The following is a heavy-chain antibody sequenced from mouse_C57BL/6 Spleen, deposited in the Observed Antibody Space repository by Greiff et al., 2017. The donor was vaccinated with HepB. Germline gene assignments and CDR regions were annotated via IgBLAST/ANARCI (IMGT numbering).Heavy chain of an antibody. Sequence: VQLQQSGPELVKPGASVKISCKASGYTFTDYYMNWVKQSHGKSLEWIGDINPNNGGTSYNQKFKGKATLTVDKSSSTAYMELRSLTSEDSAVYYCARWEVRDYFDYWGQGTTLTVSS. CDR1: GYTFTDYY. CDR3: ARWEVRDYFDY. V-gene: IGHV1-26*01. D-gene: IGHD2-5*01. J-gene: IGHJ2*01. CDR2: INPNNGGT.